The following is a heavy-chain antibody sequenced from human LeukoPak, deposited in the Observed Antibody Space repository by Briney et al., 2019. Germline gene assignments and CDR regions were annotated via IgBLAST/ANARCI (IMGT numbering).Heavy chain of an antibody. D-gene: IGHD1-26*01. J-gene: IGHJ4*02. CDR3: ARERIVGATKYYFDY. CDR1: GGSISSYY. CDR2: IYTSGST. Sequence: PSETLSLTCTVSGGSISSYYWSWIRQPAGKGLEWIGRIYTSGSTNYNPSLKSRVTMSVDTSKNQFSLKLSSVTAADTAVYYCARERIVGATKYYFDYWGQGTLVAVSS. V-gene: IGHV4-4*07.